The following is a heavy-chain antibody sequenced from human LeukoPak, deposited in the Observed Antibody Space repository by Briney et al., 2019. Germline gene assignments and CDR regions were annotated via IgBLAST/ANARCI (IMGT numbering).Heavy chain of an antibody. V-gene: IGHV1-69*13. Sequence: GASVKVSCKASGYTFTGYYMHWVRQAPGQGLEWMGGIIPIFGTSNYAQKFQGRVTITADESTSTVYMELSSLRSEDTAVYYCARDDGRYFDRLGHDAFDIWGQGTLVTVSS. CDR1: GYTFTGYY. J-gene: IGHJ3*02. D-gene: IGHD3-9*01. CDR3: ARDDGRYFDRLGHDAFDI. CDR2: IIPIFGTS.